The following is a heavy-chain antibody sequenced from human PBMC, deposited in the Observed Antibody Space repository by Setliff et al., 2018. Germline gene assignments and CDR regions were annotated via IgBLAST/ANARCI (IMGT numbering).Heavy chain of an antibody. J-gene: IGHJ4*02. CDR2: IYYRGDT. V-gene: IGHV4-39*01. D-gene: IGHD1-1*01. Sequence: SETLSLTCTVSGASLSSGTYYWCWIRQPPGKGLEWIGRIYYRGDTYYNASLKGRLTISVDTAQNQFSLRLTSVTAADTAVYYCARTGTYRYFDYWGQGALVTVSS. CDR1: GASLSSGTYY. CDR3: ARTGTYRYFDY.